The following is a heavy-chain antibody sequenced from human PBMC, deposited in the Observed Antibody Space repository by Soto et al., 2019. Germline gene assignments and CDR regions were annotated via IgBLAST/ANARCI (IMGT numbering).Heavy chain of an antibody. CDR1: GFTFSSYA. V-gene: IGHV3-23*01. CDR2: ISGSGGST. D-gene: IGHD3-16*02. J-gene: IGHJ4*02. Sequence: GGSLRLSCAASGFTFSSYAMSWVRQAPGKGLEWVSAISGSGGSTYYADSVKGRFTISRDNSKNTLYLQMNSLRAEDTAVYYCTRDTPLSLYYFDYWGQGTLVTVSS. CDR3: TRDTPLSLYYFDY.